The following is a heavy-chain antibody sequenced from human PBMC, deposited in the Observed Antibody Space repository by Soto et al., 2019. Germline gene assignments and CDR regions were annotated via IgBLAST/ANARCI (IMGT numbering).Heavy chain of an antibody. CDR2: IYYSGRT. Sequence: PSQTLSLTCTVTGDSINSRSYYWGWIRQPPGKGLERIGSIYYSGRTYNNPSLRSRVSMSIDTSKDQFSLKLNPLTAADTALYFCARQRSSVVTQAYFDVWGPGSLVTVSS. V-gene: IGHV4-39*01. CDR1: GDSINSRSYY. CDR3: ARQRSSVVTQAYFDV. D-gene: IGHD2-21*02. J-gene: IGHJ4*02.